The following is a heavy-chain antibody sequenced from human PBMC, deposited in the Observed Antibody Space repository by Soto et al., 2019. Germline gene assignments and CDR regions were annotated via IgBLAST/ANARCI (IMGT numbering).Heavy chain of an antibody. CDR3: ARDPSNTSGYYQFFDF. D-gene: IGHD3-22*01. Sequence: ASVKVSCKVSGYTLTELSMHWVRQAPGKGLEWMGGFDPEDGETIYAQKFQDRVSMTTDTSTTTAYMELRSLRSDDTAVYYCARDPSNTSGYYQFFDFWGQGTLVTVSS. CDR1: GYTLTELS. V-gene: IGHV1-24*01. J-gene: IGHJ4*02. CDR2: FDPEDGET.